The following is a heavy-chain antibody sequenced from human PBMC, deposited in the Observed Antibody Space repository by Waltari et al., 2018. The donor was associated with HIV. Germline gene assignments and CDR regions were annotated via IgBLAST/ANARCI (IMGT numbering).Heavy chain of an antibody. Sequence: QLQLQGSGPGLVKSSETLSLTCTVSGGSMTSSSYYWGWIRQPPGKGLEWIGSMSYSGSTYHNPALRSRLTISADTSKNHFSLKLTSVTAADTAVYYCARSFSGYSNYFDPWGQGTLVTVSS. J-gene: IGHJ5*02. D-gene: IGHD4-4*01. CDR3: ARSFSGYSNYFDP. CDR1: GGSMTSSSYY. V-gene: IGHV4-39*01. CDR2: MSYSGST.